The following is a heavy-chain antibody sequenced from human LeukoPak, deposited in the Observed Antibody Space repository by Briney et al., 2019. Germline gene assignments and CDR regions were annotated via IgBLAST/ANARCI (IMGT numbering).Heavy chain of an antibody. CDR3: ARPPPLLRYRAGAGMGVIGY. Sequence: GGSLRLSCAASDFSLSGFWISWVRQAPGQGLEWMGGISSDGSDKYYADSVKGRVTISRDKSKNTLYLQMNSLRAEDTAVYYCARPPPLLRYRAGAGMGVIGYWAQGTLVSVSS. J-gene: IGHJ4*02. CDR2: ISSDGSDK. CDR1: DFSLSGFW. D-gene: IGHD6-13*01. V-gene: IGHV3-30*03.